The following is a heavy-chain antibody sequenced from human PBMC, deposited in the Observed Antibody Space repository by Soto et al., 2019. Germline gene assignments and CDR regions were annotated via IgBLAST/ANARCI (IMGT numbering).Heavy chain of an antibody. Sequence: QVQLVESGGGVVQPGRSLRLSCAASGFTFSSYGMHWVRQAPGKGLEWVAVIWYDGSNKYYADSVKGRFTISRDNSKNTLYLQMNSLRAEDMAVYYCAREGGDAITIFGVVIRGWFDPWGQGTLVTVSS. D-gene: IGHD3-3*01. V-gene: IGHV3-33*01. J-gene: IGHJ5*02. CDR2: IWYDGSNK. CDR3: AREGGDAITIFGVVIRGWFDP. CDR1: GFTFSSYG.